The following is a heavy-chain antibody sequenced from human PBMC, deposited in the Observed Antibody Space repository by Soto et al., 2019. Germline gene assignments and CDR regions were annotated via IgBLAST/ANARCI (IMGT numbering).Heavy chain of an antibody. D-gene: IGHD3-22*01. J-gene: IGHJ6*02. CDR3: ARDDRGYYYYYGMDV. CDR1: GFTFSSYE. Sequence: PGGSLRLSCAASGFTFSSYEVNWVRQAPGKGLEWVSYISSSGSTIYYADSVKGRFTISRDNAKNSLYLQMNSLRAEDTAVYYCARDDRGYYYYYGMDVWGQGTTVTVSS. CDR2: ISSSGSTI. V-gene: IGHV3-48*03.